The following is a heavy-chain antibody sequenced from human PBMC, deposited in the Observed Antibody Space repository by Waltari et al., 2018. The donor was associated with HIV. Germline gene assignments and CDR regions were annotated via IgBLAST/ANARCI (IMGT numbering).Heavy chain of an antibody. Sequence: EVQLVESGGGLVKPGGSLRLSCVASGLTFNMAWMSWVREAPGEGLEWIARIKTNADGATKDYAAPVQGRFRISRDDAKNTLFLQMNSLKTEDTAVYYCTTDPARYCTGGTCYGGSGNWGQGTLVTVSS. V-gene: IGHV3-15*01. CDR3: TTDPARYCTGGTCYGGSGN. D-gene: IGHD2-15*01. J-gene: IGHJ4*02. CDR2: IKTNADGATK. CDR1: GLTFNMAW.